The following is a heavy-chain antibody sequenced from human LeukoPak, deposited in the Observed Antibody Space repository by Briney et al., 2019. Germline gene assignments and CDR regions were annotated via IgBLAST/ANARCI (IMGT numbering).Heavy chain of an antibody. CDR2: IKQDGSEA. V-gene: IGHV3-7*03. CDR1: GFTFSSYW. Sequence: GGSLRLSCAASGFTFSSYWMTWVRQAPGKGLEWVANIKQDGSEAYYVDSVKGRFTVSRDNAKNSLYLQLNSLGAEDTAVYYCARDTLPYSSSSSPPDYWGQGTLVTVSS. CDR3: ARDTLPYSSSSSPPDY. D-gene: IGHD6-6*01. J-gene: IGHJ4*02.